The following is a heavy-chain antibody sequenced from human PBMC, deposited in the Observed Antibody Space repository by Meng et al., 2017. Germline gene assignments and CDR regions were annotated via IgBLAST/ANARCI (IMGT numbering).Heavy chain of an antibody. Sequence: LSLTCAASGFTFSSYGMHWVRQAPGKGLEWVAVIWYDGSNKYYADSVKGRFTISRDNSKNTLYLQMNSLRAEDTAVYYCARGPVGGDSSGYYFLQHWGQGTLVTVSS. D-gene: IGHD3-22*01. V-gene: IGHV3-33*01. CDR1: GFTFSSYG. CDR2: IWYDGSNK. J-gene: IGHJ1*01. CDR3: ARGPVGGDSSGYYFLQH.